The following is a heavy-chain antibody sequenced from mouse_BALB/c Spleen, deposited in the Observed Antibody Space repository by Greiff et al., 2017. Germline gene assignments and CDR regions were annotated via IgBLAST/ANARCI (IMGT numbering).Heavy chain of an antibody. Sequence: EVKLMESGGGLVQPGGSRKLSCAASGFTFSSFGMHWVRQAPEKGLEWVAYISSGSSTIYYADTVKGRFTISIDNTKSTLFLQMTSLRSEDTAMYYCARSYMSTTVDYWGQGTSVTVSA. CDR2: ISSGSSTI. CDR1: GFTFSSFG. V-gene: IGHV5-17*02. D-gene: IGHD2-4*01. J-gene: IGHJ4*01. CDR3: ARSYMSTTVDY.